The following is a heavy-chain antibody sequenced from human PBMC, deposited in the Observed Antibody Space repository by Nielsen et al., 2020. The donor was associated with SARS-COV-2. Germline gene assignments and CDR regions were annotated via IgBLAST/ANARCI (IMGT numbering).Heavy chain of an antibody. V-gene: IGHV3-30*18. CDR1: GFTFSSSG. J-gene: IGHJ6*02. Sequence: GGSLRLSCAASGFTFSSSGMHWVRQAPGKGLEWVAVISYDGSNKYYADSVKGRFTISRDNSKNTLYLQMNSLRAEDTAVYYCAKGGGYWYYYGSGGYYGMDVWGQGTTVTVSS. CDR3: AKGGGYWYYYGSGGYYGMDV. CDR2: ISYDGSNK. D-gene: IGHD3-10*01.